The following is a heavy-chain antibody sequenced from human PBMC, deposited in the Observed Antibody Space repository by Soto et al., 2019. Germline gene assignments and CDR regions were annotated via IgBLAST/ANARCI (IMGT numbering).Heavy chain of an antibody. CDR3: ASVWGGGFDF. CDR1: GGSISSYY. D-gene: IGHD3-16*01. V-gene: IGHV4-59*01. CDR2: IYYSGST. Sequence: QVQLQESGPGLVKPSETLSLTCTVSGGSISSYYWSWIRQPPGKGLEWIGYIYYSGSTNYNPSLKSRVTISVDTSKNQFSLKLSSVTAADSAVYYCASVWGGGFDFWGQGTMVTVSS. J-gene: IGHJ3*01.